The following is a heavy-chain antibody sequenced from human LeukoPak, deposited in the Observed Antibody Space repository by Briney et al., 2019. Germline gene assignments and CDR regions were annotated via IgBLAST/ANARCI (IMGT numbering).Heavy chain of an antibody. CDR1: GYTFTGYY. D-gene: IGHD4-17*01. CDR2: INPKSGGT. CDR3: ARDPDYGDYGRADYYYGMDV. J-gene: IGHJ6*02. Sequence: ASVKVSCKASGYTFTGYYMHWARQAPGQGLEWMGWINPKSGGTNYAQKFQGRVTMTRDTSTNTVYMEMSSLRSEDTAVYYCARDPDYGDYGRADYYYGMDVLGQGTTVIVSS. V-gene: IGHV1-2*02.